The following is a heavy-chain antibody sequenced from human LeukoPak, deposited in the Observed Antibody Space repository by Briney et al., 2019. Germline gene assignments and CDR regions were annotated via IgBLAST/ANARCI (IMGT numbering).Heavy chain of an antibody. CDR3: ARVYSNYAGVYPFDY. Sequence: GASVKVSCKASGYTLTGYYMHWVRQAPGQGLEWMGWINPNSGGTNYAQKFQGRVTMTRDTSISTAYMELSRLRSDDTAVYYCARVYSNYAGVYPFDYWGQGTLVTVSS. CDR2: INPNSGGT. J-gene: IGHJ4*02. V-gene: IGHV1-2*02. CDR1: GYTLTGYY. D-gene: IGHD4-11*01.